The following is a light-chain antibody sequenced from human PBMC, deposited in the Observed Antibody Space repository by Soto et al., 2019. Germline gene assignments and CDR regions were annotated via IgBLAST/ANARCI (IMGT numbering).Light chain of an antibody. CDR2: DTS. J-gene: IGKJ1*01. CDR3: QHYGSTPWT. CDR1: QRVSGGF. Sequence: DIVLTQSPATLSLSPGERATLYCGASQRVSGGFLAWYQQKPGLAPRLILYDTSFRATGIPDRFSGSGSGTDSTLTISGLEPEDFAVYYCQHYGSTPWTFGQGTKVDIK. V-gene: IGKV3D-20*01.